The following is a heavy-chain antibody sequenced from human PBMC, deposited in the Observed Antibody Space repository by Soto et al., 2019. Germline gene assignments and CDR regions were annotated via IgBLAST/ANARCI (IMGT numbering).Heavy chain of an antibody. J-gene: IGHJ3*02. CDR1: GYTFTDYA. CDR2: INTGIDNT. CDR3: ARDRGYSYGLHAFDI. V-gene: IGHV1-3*04. Sequence: QVQLVQSGAEVKKPGASVKVSCKTSGYTFTDYAIHWVRQAPGQRLEWMGWINTGIDNTKYSQKFQGRVTITRDTSANPAYMELGSLRSEDTAVYYCARDRGYSYGLHAFDIWGQGTMVTVSS. D-gene: IGHD5-18*01.